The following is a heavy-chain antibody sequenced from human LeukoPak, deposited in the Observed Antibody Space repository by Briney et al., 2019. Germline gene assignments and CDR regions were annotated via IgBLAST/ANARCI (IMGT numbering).Heavy chain of an antibody. V-gene: IGHV3-11*01. Sequence: GGSLRLSCAASGFTFSDYYMSWICQAPGKGLEWVPYISSSGSTIYYADSVKGRFTISRDNAKNSLYLQMNSLRAEDTAVYYCARGITMIVIYYYGMDVWGQGTTVTVSS. CDR3: ARGITMIVIYYYGMDV. J-gene: IGHJ6*02. CDR2: ISSSGSTI. D-gene: IGHD3-22*01. CDR1: GFTFSDYY.